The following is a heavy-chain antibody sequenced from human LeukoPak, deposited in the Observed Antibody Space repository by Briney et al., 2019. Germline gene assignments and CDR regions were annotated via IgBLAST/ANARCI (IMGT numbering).Heavy chain of an antibody. CDR1: GYTFTGYY. Sequence: ASVKVSCKASGYTFTGYYMHWVRQAPGQGLEWMGWINPNSGGTNYAQKFQGRVTMTRDTSISTAYMELSRLRSDDTAVYYCARVWGRSTSLNWFDPWGQGTLVTVSS. J-gene: IGHJ5*02. D-gene: IGHD2-2*01. V-gene: IGHV1-2*02. CDR2: INPNSGGT. CDR3: ARVWGRSTSLNWFDP.